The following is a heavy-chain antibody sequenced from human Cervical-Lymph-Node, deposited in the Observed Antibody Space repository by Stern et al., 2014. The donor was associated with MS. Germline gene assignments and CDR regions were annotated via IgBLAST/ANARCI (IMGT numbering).Heavy chain of an antibody. J-gene: IGHJ1*01. Sequence: VHLVESGGGVVQPGRSLRLSCAASGFTFSSSGMHWVRQAPGKGPEWLAIIYYDGSNRYYADSVKGRFTISRDNSKNTLYLQMNSLRAEDTAVYYCAREGGNTAEYFQHWGQGTLVTVSS. CDR2: IYYDGSNR. V-gene: IGHV3-33*01. CDR3: AREGGNTAEYFQH. D-gene: IGHD4-23*01. CDR1: GFTFSSSG.